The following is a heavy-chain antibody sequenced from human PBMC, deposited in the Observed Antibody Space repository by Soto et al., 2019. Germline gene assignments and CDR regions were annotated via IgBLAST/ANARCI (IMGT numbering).Heavy chain of an antibody. CDR3: ARAFYDILRGYYRSPFDY. CDR2: VYYSGST. J-gene: IGHJ4*02. Sequence: SETLSLTCTVSGGSFSSDNYFWGWIRQPPGTELEWIGSVYYSGSTYFNPSLNSRVTISVDTSKNQFSLRLSSVTAADTAVYYCARAFYDILRGYYRSPFDYWGQGTLVTVSS. V-gene: IGHV4-39*01. D-gene: IGHD3-9*01. CDR1: GGSFSSDNYF.